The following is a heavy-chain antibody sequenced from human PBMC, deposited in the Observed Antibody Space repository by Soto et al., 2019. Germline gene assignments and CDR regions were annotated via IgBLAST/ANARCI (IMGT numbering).Heavy chain of an antibody. D-gene: IGHD6-13*01. Sequence: QVQLVQSGAEVKKPGSSVKVSCKASGGTFSSYAISWVRQAPGQGLEWMGGIIPIFGTANYAQKFQGRVTITADESTSTAYMELSSLRSEDTAVYYCARYSSSWYMGYYYGMDVWGQGTTVTVSS. J-gene: IGHJ6*02. CDR1: GGTFSSYA. V-gene: IGHV1-69*01. CDR2: IIPIFGTA. CDR3: ARYSSSWYMGYYYGMDV.